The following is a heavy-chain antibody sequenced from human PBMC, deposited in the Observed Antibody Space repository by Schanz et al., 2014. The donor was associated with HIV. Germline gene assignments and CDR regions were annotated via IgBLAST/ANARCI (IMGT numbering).Heavy chain of an antibody. CDR2: IIPIFGTA. CDR1: GYSFSSYG. D-gene: IGHD6-13*01. V-gene: IGHV1-69*06. Sequence: QVHLVQSGAEVKKSGASVKVSCKASGYSFSSYGLSWVRQAPGQGLEWVGGIIPIFGTANFAQKFQGRVTITADKSTSTAYLELSSLRSEDTAVYFRARVRRIAVAGNANAFETWGQGTMVTVSS. CDR3: ARVRRIAVAGNANAFET. J-gene: IGHJ3*02.